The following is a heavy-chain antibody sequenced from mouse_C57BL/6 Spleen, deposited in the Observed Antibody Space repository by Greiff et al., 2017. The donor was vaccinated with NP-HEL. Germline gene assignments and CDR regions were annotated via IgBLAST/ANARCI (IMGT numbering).Heavy chain of an antibody. CDR1: GYAFSSYW. J-gene: IGHJ2*01. CDR3: ARGITTVVDY. V-gene: IGHV1-80*01. Sequence: QVHVKQSGAELVKPGASVKISCKASGYAFSSYWMNWVKQRPGKGLEWIGQIYPGDGDTNYNGKFKGKATLTADKSSSTAYMQLSSLTSEDSAVYFCARGITTVVDYWGQGTTLTVSS. D-gene: IGHD1-1*01. CDR2: IYPGDGDT.